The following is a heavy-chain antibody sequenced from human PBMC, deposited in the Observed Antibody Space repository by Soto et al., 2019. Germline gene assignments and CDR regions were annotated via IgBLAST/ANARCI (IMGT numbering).Heavy chain of an antibody. J-gene: IGHJ5*02. D-gene: IGHD3-22*01. CDR3: SRGRYYYDISGYFKWTYNWFDP. V-gene: IGHV1-69*13. Sequence: ASVKVSSKASGVTFRSYSISWVRQAPGQGLERMGGIIPLFGTANYAQKLQGRDSITADESPSRAYMELSRLSSEDTAADCCSRGRYYYDISGYFKWTYNWFDPRGQGTLVPV. CDR1: GVTFRSYS. CDR2: IIPLFGTA.